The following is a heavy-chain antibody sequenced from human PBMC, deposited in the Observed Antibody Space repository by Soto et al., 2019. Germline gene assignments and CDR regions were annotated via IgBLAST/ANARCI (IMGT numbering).Heavy chain of an antibody. CDR1: GGPVSTESYY. CDR2: VFYTGTT. CDR3: ASDTGTSIHN. D-gene: IGHD2-21*02. V-gene: IGHV4-61*01. J-gene: IGHJ4*02. Sequence: PSETLSLTCTVTGGPVSTESYYWSWMRQSPGKGLEWIGYVFYTGTTNYNPSLKSRVTVSVDTSKNQFYLTLSAMTAADTAVYFCASDTGTSIHNWGPGILVTVSS.